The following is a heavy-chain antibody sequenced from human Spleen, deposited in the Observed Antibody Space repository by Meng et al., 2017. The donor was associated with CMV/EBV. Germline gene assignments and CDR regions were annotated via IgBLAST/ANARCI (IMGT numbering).Heavy chain of an antibody. CDR2: IIPLLDRR. Sequence: SVKVSCKASGYTFTAHYFHWVRQAPGQGLEWMGRIIPLLDRREYAQKFQGRVTITADKSTSTAYMELSSLRSEDTAVYYCARAGSIEVPATLVYWGQGTLVTVSS. J-gene: IGHJ4*02. D-gene: IGHD2/OR15-2a*01. CDR1: GYTFTAHY. V-gene: IGHV1-69*04. CDR3: ARAGSIEVPATLVY.